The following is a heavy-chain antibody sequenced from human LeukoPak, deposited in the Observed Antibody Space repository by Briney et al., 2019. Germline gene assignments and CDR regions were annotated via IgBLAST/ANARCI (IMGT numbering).Heavy chain of an antibody. V-gene: IGHV1-69*05. D-gene: IGHD4-23*01. CDR1: GYTFTSYY. Sequence: SVKVSCKASGYTFTSYYMHWVRQAPGQGLEWMGGIIPIFGTANYAQKFQGRVTITTDESTSTAYMELSGLRSEDTAVYYCARDRLPGGNSGGFDYWGQGTLVTVSS. CDR3: ARDRLPGGNSGGFDY. J-gene: IGHJ4*02. CDR2: IIPIFGTA.